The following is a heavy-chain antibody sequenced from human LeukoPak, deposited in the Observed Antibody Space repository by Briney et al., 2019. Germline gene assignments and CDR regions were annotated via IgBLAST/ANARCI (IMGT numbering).Heavy chain of an antibody. J-gene: IGHJ6*04. CDR3: ARDKDYYGSGSYSDYYYYSMDV. CDR2: IYHSGST. V-gene: IGHV4-4*02. CDR1: GGSISISNW. Sequence: SETLSLTCAVSGGSISISNWWSWVSQPPGTGLEWIGEIYHSGSTNYNPSLKSRVTISVDKSKNQFSLKLSSVTAADTAVYYCARDKDYYGSGSYSDYYYYSMDVWGKGTTATVSS. D-gene: IGHD3-10*01.